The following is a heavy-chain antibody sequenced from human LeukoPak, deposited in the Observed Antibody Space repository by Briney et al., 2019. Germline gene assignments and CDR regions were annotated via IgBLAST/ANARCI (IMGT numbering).Heavy chain of an antibody. CDR3: ARGSPRYSSSWSQGGYYYMDV. CDR1: GYTFTSYY. J-gene: IGHJ6*03. CDR2: INPSGGST. Sequence: GASVKVSCKASGYTFTSYYMHWVRQAPGQGLEWMGIINPSGGSTNYAQKFQGRVTMTRDTSTSTVYMELSSLRSEDTAVYYCARGSPRYSSSWSQGGYYYMDVWGKGTTVTVSS. V-gene: IGHV1-46*01. D-gene: IGHD6-13*01.